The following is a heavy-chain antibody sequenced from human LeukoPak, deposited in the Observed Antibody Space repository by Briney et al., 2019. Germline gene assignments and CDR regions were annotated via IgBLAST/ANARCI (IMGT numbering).Heavy chain of an antibody. J-gene: IGHJ3*02. D-gene: IGHD6-19*01. CDR2: INHSGST. V-gene: IGHV4-34*01. CDR3: ARDIAVAGTRDAPDAFDI. Sequence: SETLSLTCAVYGGSFSGYYWSWIRQPPGKGLEWIGEINHSGSTNYNPSLKSRVTISVDTSMNQFSLKLSSVTAADTAVYYCARDIAVAGTRDAPDAFDIWGQGTMVTVSS. CDR1: GGSFSGYY.